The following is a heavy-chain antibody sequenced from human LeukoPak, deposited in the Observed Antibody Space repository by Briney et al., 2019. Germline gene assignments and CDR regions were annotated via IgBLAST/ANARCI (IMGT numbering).Heavy chain of an antibody. Sequence: GGSLRHSCAASGCTFSSIAMTWVRRAPGKGLEWVSTIRSNGETTYNADSVKGRFTISRDNSKKTLYLQLNSLRVEDTAIYYCAKGQELDDGVFDSWGQGTLVTVSS. V-gene: IGHV3-23*01. D-gene: IGHD1-7*01. CDR2: IRSNGETT. CDR3: AKGQELDDGVFDS. CDR1: GCTFSSIA. J-gene: IGHJ4*02.